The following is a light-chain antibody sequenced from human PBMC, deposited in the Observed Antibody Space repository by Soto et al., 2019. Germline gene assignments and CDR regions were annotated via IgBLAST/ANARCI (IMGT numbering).Light chain of an antibody. CDR3: QQRGNWPRAWA. V-gene: IGKV3-11*01. CDR1: QSISID. Sequence: EIVLTQSPVTLSLSPGEGATLSCKASQSISIDLAWYQQKPGQVPRLLLYDASSRATGIPGRFTGSGSGTDFPLTISSLEPEDFAVYYCQQRGNWPRAWAFGQGTKVEV. CDR2: DAS. J-gene: IGKJ1*01.